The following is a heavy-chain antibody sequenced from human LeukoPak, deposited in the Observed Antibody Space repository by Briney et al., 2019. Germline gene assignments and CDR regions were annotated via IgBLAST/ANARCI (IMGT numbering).Heavy chain of an antibody. J-gene: IGHJ4*02. CDR2: ISYSGST. V-gene: IGHV4-39*01. D-gene: IGHD5-24*01. CDR3: ARHLSQGDGTKRGFYY. CDR1: GGSISSRPYD. Sequence: PSETLSLTCTVSGGSISSRPYDWGWIRQPPGKGLEYIGSISYSGSTCYNPSLRSRVTISVDTSSNQFSLKLSSVTAADTAVYYCARHLSQGDGTKRGFYYWGQGTLVTVSS.